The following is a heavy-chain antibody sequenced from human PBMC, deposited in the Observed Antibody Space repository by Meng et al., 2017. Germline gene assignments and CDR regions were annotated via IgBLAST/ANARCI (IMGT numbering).Heavy chain of an antibody. Sequence: SETLSLTCAVSGGSISSSNWWSWVRQPPGKGLEWIGEIYHSGSTNYNPSLKSRVTISADKSKNQFSLNLNSITAADTAVYYCARRTVYDSSGYAFDYWGQGTLVTVSS. CDR3: ARRTVYDSSGYAFDY. CDR2: IYHSGST. V-gene: IGHV4-4*02. CDR1: GGSISSSNW. J-gene: IGHJ4*02. D-gene: IGHD3-22*01.